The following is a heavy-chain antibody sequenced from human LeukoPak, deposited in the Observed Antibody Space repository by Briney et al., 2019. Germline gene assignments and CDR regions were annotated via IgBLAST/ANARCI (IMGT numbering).Heavy chain of an antibody. D-gene: IGHD2-2*01. CDR3: AKDGCSSTSCSEYFQH. Sequence: GRSLRLSCAASGFTLSSYGMHWVRQAPGKGLEWVAVIWYDGSNKYYADSVKGRFTISRDNSKNTLYLQMNSLRAEDTAVYYCAKDGCSSTSCSEYFQHWGQGTLVTVSS. CDR2: IWYDGSNK. J-gene: IGHJ1*01. V-gene: IGHV3-33*06. CDR1: GFTLSSYG.